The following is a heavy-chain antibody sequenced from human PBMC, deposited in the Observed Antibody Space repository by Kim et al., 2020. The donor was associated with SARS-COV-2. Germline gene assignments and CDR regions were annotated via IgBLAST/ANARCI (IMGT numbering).Heavy chain of an antibody. Sequence: SETLSRTCTVSGGSISSSSYYWGWIRQPPGKGLEWIGSIYYSGSTYYNPSLKSRVTISVDTSKNQFSLKLSSVTAADTAVYYCAKQLWFGELQRPGDYFDYWGQGTLVTVSS. CDR1: GGSISSSSYY. V-gene: IGHV4-39*01. CDR3: AKQLWFGELQRPGDYFDY. D-gene: IGHD3-10*01. CDR2: IYYSGST. J-gene: IGHJ4*02.